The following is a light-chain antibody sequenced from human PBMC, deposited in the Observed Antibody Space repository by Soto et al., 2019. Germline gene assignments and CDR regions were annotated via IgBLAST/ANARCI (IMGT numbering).Light chain of an antibody. V-gene: IGLV2-14*01. Sequence: QSALTQPASVSGSPGQSITISCTGTSSDVGRYDYVSWYQQHPGKAPKLMVSEVSHRPSGVSNRFSGSKSGNTASLTISGLQAEDEADYSCSSYSTRGTYVFGSGTKVTVL. CDR1: SSDVGRYDY. J-gene: IGLJ1*01. CDR2: EVS. CDR3: SSYSTRGTYV.